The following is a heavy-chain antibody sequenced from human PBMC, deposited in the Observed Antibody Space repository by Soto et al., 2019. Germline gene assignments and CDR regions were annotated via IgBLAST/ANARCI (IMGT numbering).Heavy chain of an antibody. D-gene: IGHD3-22*01. V-gene: IGHV3-30*18. Sequence: QVQLVESGGGVVQPGRSLRLSCAASGFTFSSYGMHWVRQAPGKGLEWVAVISYDGSNKYYADSVKGRFTISRDNSKNTLYLQMNRLRAEDTAVYYCAKESWGNYYDSSGYPSNWYFDLWGRGTLVTVSS. CDR2: ISYDGSNK. CDR3: AKESWGNYYDSSGYPSNWYFDL. J-gene: IGHJ2*01. CDR1: GFTFSSYG.